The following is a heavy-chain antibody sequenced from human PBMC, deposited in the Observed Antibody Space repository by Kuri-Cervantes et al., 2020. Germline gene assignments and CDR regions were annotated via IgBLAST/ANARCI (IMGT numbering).Heavy chain of an antibody. CDR3: ARETATVVVPAAMRGWFDP. Sequence: ASVKVSCKASGYTFTSYDINWVRQATGQGLEWMGWMNPNSGNTGYAQKFQGRVTMTRDTSTSTVYMEPSSLRSEDTAVYYCARETATVVVPAAMRGWFDPWGQGTLVTVSS. CDR1: GYTFTSYD. D-gene: IGHD2-2*01. J-gene: IGHJ5*02. CDR2: MNPNSGNT. V-gene: IGHV1-8*01.